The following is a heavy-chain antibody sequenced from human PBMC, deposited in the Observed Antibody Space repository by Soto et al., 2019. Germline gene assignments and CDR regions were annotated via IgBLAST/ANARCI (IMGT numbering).Heavy chain of an antibody. CDR1: GGSFSGYY. D-gene: IGHD5-12*01. Sequence: SETLSLTCAVYGGSFSGYYWSWIRQPPGKGLEWIGEINHSGSTNYNPSLKSRVTISVDTSKNQFSLKLSSVTAADTAVYYCARERGGYGYYYYYMDVWGKGTTVTVSS. CDR3: ARERGGYGYYYYYMDV. J-gene: IGHJ6*03. CDR2: INHSGST. V-gene: IGHV4-34*01.